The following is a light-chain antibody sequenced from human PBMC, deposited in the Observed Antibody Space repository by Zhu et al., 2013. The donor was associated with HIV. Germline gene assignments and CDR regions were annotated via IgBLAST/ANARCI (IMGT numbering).Light chain of an antibody. CDR1: QSIDNY. Sequence: EIVLTQSPATLSLSPGERATLSCRASQSIDNYLAWYQQKPGQAPRLLIYDASNRDTDIPARFSGSGSGTDFTLTISSLEPEDFAVYYCQQYGSSPLTFGGGTTVEIK. V-gene: IGKV3-11*01. CDR3: QQYGSSPLT. CDR2: DAS. J-gene: IGKJ4*01.